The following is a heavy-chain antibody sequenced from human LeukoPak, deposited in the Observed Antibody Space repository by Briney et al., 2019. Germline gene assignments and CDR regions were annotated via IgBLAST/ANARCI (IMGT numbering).Heavy chain of an antibody. V-gene: IGHV3-23*01. CDR3: AKVPSMVRGVAFDY. CDR2: ISGSGGST. CDR1: GFTFSSYA. Sequence: PGGSLRLSCAASGFTFSSYAMSWVRQAPGKGLEWVSAISGSGGSTYYADSVKGRFNISRDNYKNTLYLQMNSLRAEDTAVYYCAKVPSMVRGVAFDYWGQGTLVTVSS. J-gene: IGHJ4*02. D-gene: IGHD3-10*01.